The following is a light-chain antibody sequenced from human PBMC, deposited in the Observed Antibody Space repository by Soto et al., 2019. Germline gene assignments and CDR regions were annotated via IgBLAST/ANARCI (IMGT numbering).Light chain of an antibody. CDR1: SSDVGGYNY. J-gene: IGLJ1*01. CDR2: EVS. CDR3: RSYPSSSIDYV. V-gene: IGLV2-14*01. Sequence: QSVLTQPASVSGSPGQSITISCTGTSSDVGGYNYVSWYQQHPGKAPKLMIYEVSNRPSGVSNRFSGSKSGNTASLTISGLQSEDQAEYDCRSYPSSSIDYVFGTGTKLTVL.